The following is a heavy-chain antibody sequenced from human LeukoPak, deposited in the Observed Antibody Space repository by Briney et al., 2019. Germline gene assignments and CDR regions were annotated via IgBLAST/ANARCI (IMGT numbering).Heavy chain of an antibody. CDR3: ARAGADYYDSSGYPPNWFDP. V-gene: IGHV1-2*04. CDR1: GYTFTGYY. CDR2: INPNSGGT. D-gene: IGHD3-22*01. Sequence: ASVKVSCKASGYTFTGYYMHWVRQAPGQGLEWMGWINPNSGGTNYAQKFQGWVTMTRDTSISTAYMELSRLRSDDTAVYYCARAGADYYDSSGYPPNWFDPWGQGTLVTVSS. J-gene: IGHJ5*02.